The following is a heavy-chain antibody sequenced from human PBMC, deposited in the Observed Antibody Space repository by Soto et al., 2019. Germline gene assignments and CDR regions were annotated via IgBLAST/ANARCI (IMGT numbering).Heavy chain of an antibody. CDR1: GASISGFY. Sequence: SETLSLTCTVPGASISGFYWSWIRKSAGKGLEWIGRIYATGTTDYNPSLKSRVMMSVDTSKKQFSLKLRSVTAADTAVYYCVRDGTKTLRDWFDPWGQGISVTVSS. V-gene: IGHV4-4*07. J-gene: IGHJ5*02. D-gene: IGHD1-1*01. CDR2: IYATGTT. CDR3: VRDGTKTLRDWFDP.